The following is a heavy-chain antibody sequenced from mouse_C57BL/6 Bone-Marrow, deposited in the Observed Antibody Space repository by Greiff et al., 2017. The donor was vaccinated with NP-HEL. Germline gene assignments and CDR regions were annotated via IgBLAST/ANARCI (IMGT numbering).Heavy chain of an antibody. J-gene: IGHJ2*01. Sequence: EVQLVESGPGMVKPSQSLSLTCTVTGYSITSGYDWHWIRHFPGNKLEWMGYISYSGSTNYNPSLKSRISITHDTSKNHFFLKLNSVTTEDTATYYCAREGELGYFDYWGQGTTLTVSS. CDR1: GYSITSGYD. V-gene: IGHV3-1*01. CDR2: ISYSGST. CDR3: AREGELGYFDY. D-gene: IGHD4-1*01.